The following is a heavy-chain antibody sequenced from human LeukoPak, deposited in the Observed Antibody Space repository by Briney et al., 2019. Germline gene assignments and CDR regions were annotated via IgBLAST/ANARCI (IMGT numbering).Heavy chain of an antibody. D-gene: IGHD3-22*01. CDR1: GFTFSSYA. Sequence: GGSLRLSCAASGFTFSSYAMSWVRQAPGKGMEWVSAISGSGGSTYYADSVKGRFTISRDNSKNTLYLQMNSLRAEDTAVYYCAKADHYYDSSGYLLDYWGQGTLVTVSS. J-gene: IGHJ4*02. CDR3: AKADHYYDSSGYLLDY. CDR2: ISGSGGST. V-gene: IGHV3-23*01.